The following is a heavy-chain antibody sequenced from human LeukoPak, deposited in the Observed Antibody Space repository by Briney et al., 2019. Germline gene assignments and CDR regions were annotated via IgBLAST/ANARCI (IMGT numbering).Heavy chain of an antibody. V-gene: IGHV3-33*01. CDR3: AREHGSAYYFDY. CDR1: GFTFSSFG. D-gene: IGHD3-10*01. Sequence: GGSLRLSWAASGFTFSSFGMHWVRQAPGKGLEWVAVIWYDGSNKYYADSVKGRFTISRDNSKNTLYLQMNSLRAEDTAVYNCAREHGSAYYFDYWGQGTLVTVSS. J-gene: IGHJ4*02. CDR2: IWYDGSNK.